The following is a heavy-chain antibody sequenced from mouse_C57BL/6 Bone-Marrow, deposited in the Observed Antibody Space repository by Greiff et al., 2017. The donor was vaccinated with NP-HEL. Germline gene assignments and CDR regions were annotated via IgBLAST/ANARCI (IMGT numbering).Heavy chain of an antibody. V-gene: IGHV1-85*01. CDR1: GYTFTSYD. D-gene: IGHD1-1*01. Sequence: QVQLQQPGAELVRPGTSVKLSCKASGYTFTSYDINWVKQRPGQGLEWIGWIYPRDGSTKYNEKFKGKATLTVDTSSSTAYMELHSLTSEDSAVYFCARGITFYFDYWGQGTTLTVSS. CDR2: IYPRDGST. CDR3: ARGITFYFDY. J-gene: IGHJ2*01.